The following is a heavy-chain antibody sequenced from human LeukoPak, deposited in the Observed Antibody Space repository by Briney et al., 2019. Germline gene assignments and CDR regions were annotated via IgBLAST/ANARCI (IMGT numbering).Heavy chain of an antibody. CDR3: AREGYSSSWYSRHGMDV. V-gene: IGHV1-18*01. Sequence: GASVKVSCKASGYTFTSYGISWVRQAPGQGLEWMGWISAYNGNTNYAQKVQGRVTMTTDTSTSTAYMELRSLRSDDTAVYYCAREGYSSSWYSRHGMDVWGQETTVTVSS. D-gene: IGHD6-13*01. CDR2: ISAYNGNT. CDR1: GYTFTSYG. J-gene: IGHJ6*02.